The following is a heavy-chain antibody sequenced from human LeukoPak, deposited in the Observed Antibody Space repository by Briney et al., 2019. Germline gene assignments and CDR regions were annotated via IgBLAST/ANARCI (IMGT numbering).Heavy chain of an antibody. Sequence: ASVKVSCKASGYTFTTYGISWVREAPGQGLEWMGWISAYNGHANYPQKLQGRVTMTTDTSTSTVYMELRSLRPDDTAVYYCASHGDYSTDYWGQGTLVTVSS. J-gene: IGHJ4*02. CDR3: ASHGDYSTDY. D-gene: IGHD4-17*01. CDR2: ISAYNGHA. CDR1: GYTFTTYG. V-gene: IGHV1-18*01.